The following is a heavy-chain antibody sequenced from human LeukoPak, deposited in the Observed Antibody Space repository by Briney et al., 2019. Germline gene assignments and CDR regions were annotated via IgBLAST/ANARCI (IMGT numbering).Heavy chain of an antibody. CDR3: ARDVTGYSYGFGY. CDR2: ISSDGNSK. J-gene: IGHJ4*02. V-gene: IGHV3-30*03. D-gene: IGHD5-18*01. Sequence: GGSLRLSCAASGFTFSDYGIHWVRQAPGKGLEWVAFISSDGNSKYYADSVKGRFTISRDNSKNTLYLQMNSLRAEDTAVYYCARDVTGYSYGFGYWGQGTLVTVSS. CDR1: GFTFSDYG.